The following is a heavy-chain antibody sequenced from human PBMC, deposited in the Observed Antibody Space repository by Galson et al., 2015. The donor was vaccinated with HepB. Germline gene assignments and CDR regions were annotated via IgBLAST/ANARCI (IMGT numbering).Heavy chain of an antibody. D-gene: IGHD6-13*01. V-gene: IGHV3-74*01. CDR3: AREGSSVYFDY. CDR1: GFTFSSYW. J-gene: IGHJ4*02. Sequence: SLRLSCAASGFTFSSYWMHWVRQTPGKGLVWVSRINSAGSSTTYADSVKGRFTISRDNAKNTLYLQMNSLRAEDTAVYYCAREGSSVYFDYWGQGTLVTVSS. CDR2: INSAGSST.